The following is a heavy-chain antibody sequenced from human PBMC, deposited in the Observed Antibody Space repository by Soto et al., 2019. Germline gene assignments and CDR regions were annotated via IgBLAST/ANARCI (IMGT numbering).Heavy chain of an antibody. CDR1: GFTFSSYA. CDR3: AKDKIEGWVSSGWYGTFDP. D-gene: IGHD6-19*01. V-gene: IGHV3-23*01. J-gene: IGHJ5*02. CDR2: ISGSGGST. Sequence: GGSLRLSCTASGFTFSSYAMSWVRQAPGKGLEWVSAISGSGGSTYYADSVKGRFTISRDNSKNTLYLQMNSLRAEDTAVYYCAKDKIEGWVSSGWYGTFDPWGQGTLVTVSS.